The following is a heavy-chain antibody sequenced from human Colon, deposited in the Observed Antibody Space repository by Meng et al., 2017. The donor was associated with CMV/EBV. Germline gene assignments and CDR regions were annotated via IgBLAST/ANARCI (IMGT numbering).Heavy chain of an antibody. CDR2: LYSGGIT. CDR3: ARQVSSRSTYVS. Sequence: EVGLVELGGGLVQPGESLGPSCAASEFTVSNSLLSGVRQAPGKGLEWVSALYSGGITYYADSVKGRFAISADNSKNTLYLQMDGLRAEDTAVYYCARQVSSRSTYVSWGQGTLVTVSS. D-gene: IGHD2-2*01. V-gene: IGHV3-66*04. J-gene: IGHJ5*02. CDR1: EFTVSNSL.